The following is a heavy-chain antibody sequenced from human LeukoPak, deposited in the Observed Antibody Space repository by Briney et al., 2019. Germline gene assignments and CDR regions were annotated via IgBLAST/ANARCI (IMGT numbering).Heavy chain of an antibody. CDR2: INHSGGT. V-gene: IGHV4-34*01. J-gene: IGHJ4*02. D-gene: IGHD2-8*02. CDR3: ARIRCGHTDDICYNY. Sequence: PSETLSLPCAVHGVSVSGYYWSWIRQPPGKGLEWIGEINHSGGTNYNPSLKRRVTISVDTSENHFSLRLPSVTAADTAVYYCARIRCGHTDDICYNYWGQGTLPTVSS. CDR1: GVSVSGYY.